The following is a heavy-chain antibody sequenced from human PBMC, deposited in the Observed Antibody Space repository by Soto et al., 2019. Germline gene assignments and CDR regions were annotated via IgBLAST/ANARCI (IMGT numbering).Heavy chain of an antibody. CDR1: GFTFSSYA. CDR3: AKAIEIFGVVIGFDP. Sequence: GGFLRLSCAASGFTFSSYAMSWVRQAPGKGLEWVSAISGSGGSTYYADSVKGRFTISKDNSKNTLYLQMNSLRAEDTAVYYCAKAIEIFGVVIGFDPWGQGTLVTVSS. J-gene: IGHJ5*02. V-gene: IGHV3-23*01. CDR2: ISGSGGST. D-gene: IGHD3-3*01.